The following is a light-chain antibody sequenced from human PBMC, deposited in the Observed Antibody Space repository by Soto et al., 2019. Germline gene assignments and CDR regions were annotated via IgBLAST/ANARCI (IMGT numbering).Light chain of an antibody. V-gene: IGKV3-20*01. J-gene: IGKJ2*02. Sequence: EIVLTQSPATLSLSPGERATLSCRASQSVSSNYLAWYQQKPGQAPRLLIYGASSRATGIPDRFSGSGSGTHFTLTIRRLEPEDFALYYCQQYGSSPMCTFGQGTKLEIK. CDR1: QSVSSNY. CDR3: QQYGSSPMCT. CDR2: GAS.